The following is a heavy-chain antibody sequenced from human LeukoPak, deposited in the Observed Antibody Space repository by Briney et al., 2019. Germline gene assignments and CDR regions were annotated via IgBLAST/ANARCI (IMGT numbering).Heavy chain of an antibody. J-gene: IGHJ4*02. Sequence: PSETLSLTCTVSGDSISSGGYYWSWVRQHPQKGLEWIGYIYYSGSTYYNPSLESRVSISVDTSENQFSLKLSSVTAADTAVYYCARDVGGSYVDYWGQGALVTVSS. V-gene: IGHV4-31*03. CDR1: GDSISSGGYY. CDR2: IYYSGST. D-gene: IGHD1-26*01. CDR3: ARDVGGSYVDY.